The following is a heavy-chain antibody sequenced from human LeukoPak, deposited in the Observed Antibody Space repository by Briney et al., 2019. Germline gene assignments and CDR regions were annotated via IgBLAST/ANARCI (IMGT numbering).Heavy chain of an antibody. V-gene: IGHV1-69*01. CDR3: ARSRGGSHYGTFWDY. CDR2: IIPSFGPA. D-gene: IGHD4-17*01. Sequence: SVTVSCKASGGTFNSSAISWVRQAPGQGLEWMGAIIPSFGPANYAQEFQGRVTITADESTSTAYMELSSLRSEDTAVYYCARSRGGSHYGTFWDYWGQGTLVTVSS. CDR1: GGTFNSSA. J-gene: IGHJ4*02.